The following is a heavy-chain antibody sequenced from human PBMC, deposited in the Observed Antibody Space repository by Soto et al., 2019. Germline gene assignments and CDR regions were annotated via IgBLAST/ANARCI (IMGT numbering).Heavy chain of an antibody. Sequence: QVQLVESGGGVVQPGRSLRLSCAASGFTFSSYGMHWVRQAPGKWLEWVAVISYDGSNKYYADSVKGRFTISRDNSKNTLYVQMNSLRAEDTAVYYCAKLSDYDFWSGPSTRDYWGQGTLVTVSS. J-gene: IGHJ4*02. CDR3: AKLSDYDFWSGPSTRDY. D-gene: IGHD3-3*01. V-gene: IGHV3-30*18. CDR2: ISYDGSNK. CDR1: GFTFSSYG.